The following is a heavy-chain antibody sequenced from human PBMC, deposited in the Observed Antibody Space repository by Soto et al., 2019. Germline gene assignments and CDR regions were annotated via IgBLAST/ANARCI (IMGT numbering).Heavy chain of an antibody. V-gene: IGHV1-2*02. J-gene: IGHJ4*02. CDR1: GYTFTGYY. CDR2: INPNSGGT. Sequence: ASVKVSCKASGYTFTGYYMHWVRQAPGQGLEWMGWINPNSGGTNYAQKFQGRVTMTRDTSISTAYMELSRLRSDDTAVYYCARDKSLMVRSPPLGYWGQGTLVTVSS. D-gene: IGHD3-10*01. CDR3: ARDKSLMVRSPPLGY.